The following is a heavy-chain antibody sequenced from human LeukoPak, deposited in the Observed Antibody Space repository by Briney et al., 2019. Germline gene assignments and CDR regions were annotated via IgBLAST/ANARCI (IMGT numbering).Heavy chain of an antibody. CDR1: GYTFTTYD. CDR2: INPSGGST. D-gene: IGHD1-26*01. Sequence: ASVKVSCKASGYTFTTYDINWVRQAPGQGLEWMGIINPSGGSTSYAQKFQGRVTMTRDTSTSTVYMELSSLRSEDTAVYYCARVLRGYSGSYDPVDPWGQGTLVTVSS. J-gene: IGHJ5*02. V-gene: IGHV1-46*01. CDR3: ARVLRGYSGSYDPVDP.